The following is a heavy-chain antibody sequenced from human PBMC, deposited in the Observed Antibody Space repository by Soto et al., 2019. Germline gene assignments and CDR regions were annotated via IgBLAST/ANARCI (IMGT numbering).Heavy chain of an antibody. J-gene: IGHJ1*01. V-gene: IGHV4-39*01. CDR2: IDYSGTT. CDR3: XXXXXXXXXXXXXXXX. CDR1: GGSISSSTYF. Sequence: QLQLQESGPGLVKPSETLSLTCTVSGGSISSSTYFWGWIRQSPGKGLEWIGSIDYSGTTYYNTSLRTRATISVDTXKNQFXLXXXXXXXXXTXXXXXXXXXXXXXXXXXXXXXWGQGTLVTVSP.